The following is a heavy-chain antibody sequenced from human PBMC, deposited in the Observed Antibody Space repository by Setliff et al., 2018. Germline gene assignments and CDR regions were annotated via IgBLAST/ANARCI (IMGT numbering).Heavy chain of an antibody. V-gene: IGHV4-4*02. CDR1: GASVSSHY. J-gene: IGHJ4*02. Sequence: SETLSLTCNVSGASVSSHYWVRQPPGKGLEWIGEIYHSGTTNYNPSLKNRVTMSVDKSRNQFSLRLTSVTAADTAIYYCTRAYSGSHDYWGQGTLVTVSS. D-gene: IGHD1-26*01. CDR2: IYHSGTT. CDR3: TRAYSGSHDY.